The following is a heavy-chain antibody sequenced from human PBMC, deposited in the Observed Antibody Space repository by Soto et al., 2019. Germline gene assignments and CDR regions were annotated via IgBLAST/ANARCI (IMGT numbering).Heavy chain of an antibody. CDR3: ARSTSSTLNYYYGMDV. Sequence: GGSLRLSCAASGFIFSSFGMHWVRQAPGKGLEWVAVMSYDGSTKLYTDSVKGRFTIARDNSKNILYLQMNSLTIEDTAVFYCARSTSSTLNYYYGMDVWGQGTTVTVSS. D-gene: IGHD6-6*01. J-gene: IGHJ6*02. CDR1: GFIFSSFG. V-gene: IGHV3-30*03. CDR2: MSYDGSTK.